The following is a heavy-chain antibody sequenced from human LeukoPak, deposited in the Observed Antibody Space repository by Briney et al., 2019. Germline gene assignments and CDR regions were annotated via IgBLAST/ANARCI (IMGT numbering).Heavy chain of an antibody. J-gene: IGHJ6*02. D-gene: IGHD2-2*02. V-gene: IGHV3-30*03. Sequence: GGSLRLSCAASGFTFSSYGMHWARQAPGKGLEWVVVMSNDGSNKYYADSVKGRFTISRDNSKNTLYLQMNSLRAEDTALYYCARDPGSLPAAIGYCYYGMDVWGQGTTVTVSS. CDR1: GFTFSSYG. CDR2: MSNDGSNK. CDR3: ARDPGSLPAAIGYCYYGMDV.